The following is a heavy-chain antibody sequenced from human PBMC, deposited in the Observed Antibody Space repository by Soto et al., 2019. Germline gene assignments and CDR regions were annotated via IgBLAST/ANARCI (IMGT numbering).Heavy chain of an antibody. CDR1: GFTFSNAW. D-gene: IGHD3-22*01. CDR3: TTATGYYDSSGNHGYYYYYGMDV. Sequence: PGGSLRLSCAASGFTFSNAWMSWVRQAPGKGLEWVGRIKSKTDGGTTDYAAPVKGRFTISRDDSKNTLYLQMNSLKTEDTAVYYCTTATGYYDSSGNHGYYYYYGMDVWGQGTTVTVSS. CDR2: IKSKTDGGTT. J-gene: IGHJ6*02. V-gene: IGHV3-15*01.